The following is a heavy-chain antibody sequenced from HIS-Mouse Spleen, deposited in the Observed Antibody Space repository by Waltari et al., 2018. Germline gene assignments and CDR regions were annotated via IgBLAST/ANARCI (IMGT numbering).Heavy chain of an antibody. V-gene: IGHV4-39*01. CDR1: GGSISSSSYY. J-gene: IGHJ4*02. Sequence: QLQLQESGPGLVKPSETLSLTCTVSGGSISSSSYYWGWIRQPPGKGLEWIGSIHYSGSTYYNPALKSRVTISVDTSKNQFSLKLSSVTAADTAVYYCARNYCGGDCYSGYYFDYWGQGTLVTVSS. D-gene: IGHD2-21*02. CDR2: IHYSGST. CDR3: ARNYCGGDCYSGYYFDY.